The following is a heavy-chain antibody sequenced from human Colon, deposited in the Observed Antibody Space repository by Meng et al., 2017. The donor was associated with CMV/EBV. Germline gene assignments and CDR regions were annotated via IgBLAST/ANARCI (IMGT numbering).Heavy chain of an antibody. CDR1: GDSVSSNTAA. J-gene: IGHJ4*02. V-gene: IGHV6-1*01. CDR2: TYYRSKWFN. CDR3: ARDPPYCLSCLDY. Sequence: SETLSLTCAVSGDSVSSNTAAWNWIRQSPSRGLEWLGRTYYRSKWFNDYAVSVKSRITISPDTSKNQFSLQLNPVTPEDTGLYFCARDPPYCLSCLDYWGQGSLVTVSS. D-gene: IGHD2-15*01.